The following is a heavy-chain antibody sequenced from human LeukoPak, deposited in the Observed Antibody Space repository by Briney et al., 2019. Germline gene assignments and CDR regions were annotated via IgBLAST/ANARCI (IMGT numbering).Heavy chain of an antibody. V-gene: IGHV3-30*03. CDR1: GFSLSKYG. CDR3: ARGRFHLDSSVYSSFYH. CDR2: ISYDGSNQ. D-gene: IGHD3-22*01. J-gene: IGHJ4*01. Sequence: GGSLRLSCAASGFSLSKYGMHWIRQAPGKGLEWVAGISYDGSNQDYVDSVKGRFTISRDNSKNTLYLQMNSLRAEDTAVYYCARGRFHLDSSVYSSFYHWGHGTLVTVSS.